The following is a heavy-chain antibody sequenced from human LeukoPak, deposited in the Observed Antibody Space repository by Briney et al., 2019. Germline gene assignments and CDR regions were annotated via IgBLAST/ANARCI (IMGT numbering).Heavy chain of an antibody. D-gene: IGHD4-17*01. J-gene: IGHJ4*02. V-gene: IGHV3-21*01. CDR2: ISGSGDYK. CDR3: ARTYGAGSLDY. Sequence: KAGGSLRLSCAASGFTFNTYNMNWVRQTPGKGLEWVSYISGSGDYKLYADSVKGRFTVSRDNANNLLYLQMNSLRAEDTALYYCARTYGAGSLDYWGQGALVTVSS. CDR1: GFTFNTYN.